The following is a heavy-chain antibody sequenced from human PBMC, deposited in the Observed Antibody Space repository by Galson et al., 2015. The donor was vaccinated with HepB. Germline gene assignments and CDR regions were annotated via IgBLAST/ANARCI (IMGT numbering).Heavy chain of an antibody. D-gene: IGHD1-26*01. J-gene: IGHJ6*03. V-gene: IGHV1-69*04. CDR1: GDTFSRFA. Sequence: SVKVSCKASGDTFSRFAISWVQQAPGQGLEWMGRIIPIHGIRNYAQKFQGRVTITADRSTGTAYMELSSLRSEDTAVYYCAREIGKEPLYYQFYYMDVWGKGTTVTVSS. CDR2: IIPIHGIR. CDR3: AREIGKEPLYYQFYYMDV.